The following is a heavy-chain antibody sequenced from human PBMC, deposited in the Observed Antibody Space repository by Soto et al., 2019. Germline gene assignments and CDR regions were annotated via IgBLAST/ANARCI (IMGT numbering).Heavy chain of an antibody. Sequence: GWSLRLSCAASGFTFSDYYMSWIRQAPGKGLEWVSYISSSSSYTNYADSVKGRFTISRDNAKNSLYLQMNSLRAEDTAVYYCARFFRDGYNWIGMDVWGQGTTVTVSS. V-gene: IGHV3-11*03. J-gene: IGHJ6*02. CDR3: ARFFRDGYNWIGMDV. D-gene: IGHD5-12*01. CDR1: GFTFSDYY. CDR2: ISSSSSYT.